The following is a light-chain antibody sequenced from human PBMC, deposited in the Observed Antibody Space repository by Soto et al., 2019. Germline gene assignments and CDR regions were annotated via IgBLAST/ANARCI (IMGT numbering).Light chain of an antibody. CDR3: QQYNNWPPWT. CDR1: QSVRSN. J-gene: IGKJ1*01. Sequence: EIVMTQSPATLSVSPGERAALPCRASQSVRSNLAWYQQKPGQAPRLLIYGASTRATGIPARFSGSGSGTEFTLTISSLQSADFAVYYCQQYNNWPPWTFGQGTKVDIK. CDR2: GAS. V-gene: IGKV3-15*01.